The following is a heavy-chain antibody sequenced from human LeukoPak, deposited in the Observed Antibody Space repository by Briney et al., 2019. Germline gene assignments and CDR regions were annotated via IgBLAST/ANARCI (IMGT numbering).Heavy chain of an antibody. D-gene: IGHD6-13*01. CDR2: FDPEDGET. V-gene: IGHV1-24*01. CDR1: GYTLTELS. CDR3: ATYVLRGGSSWYPFDY. Sequence: ASVKVSCKVSGYTLTELSMHWVRQAPGKGLEWMGGFDPEDGETIYAQKFQGRVTMTEDTSTDTAYMELSSLRSEDTAVYYCATYVLRGGSSWYPFDYWGQGTLVIVSS. J-gene: IGHJ4*02.